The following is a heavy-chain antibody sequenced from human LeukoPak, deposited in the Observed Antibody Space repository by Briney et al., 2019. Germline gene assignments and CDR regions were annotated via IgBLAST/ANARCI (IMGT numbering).Heavy chain of an antibody. Sequence: GASVKVSCKASGYTFTSYGISWVRQAPGQGLEWMGWISAYNGNTNYAQKLQGRVTMTTDTSTSTAYMELRSLRSDDTAVYYCARVSGLSSSWSRDGYNWLDYWGQGTLVTVSS. CDR1: GYTFTSYG. CDR3: ARVSGLSSSWSRDGYNWLDY. J-gene: IGHJ4*02. CDR2: ISAYNGNT. V-gene: IGHV1-18*01. D-gene: IGHD5-24*01.